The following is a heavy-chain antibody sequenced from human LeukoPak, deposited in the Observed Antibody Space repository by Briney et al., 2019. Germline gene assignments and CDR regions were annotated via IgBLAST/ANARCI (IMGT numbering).Heavy chain of an antibody. CDR3: ATPAAGPGAGYSPY. CDR1: GFTFSSYS. V-gene: IGHV3-21*06. D-gene: IGHD6-13*01. Sequence: GGSLRLSCAASGFTFSSYSMNWVRQAPGKGLEWVSSIDFTSRYIYNADSVKGRFTTSRDNAKNSLDLQMNSLKVEDTAVYYCATPAAGPGAGYSPYWGQGTLVIVSS. J-gene: IGHJ1*01. CDR2: IDFTSRYI.